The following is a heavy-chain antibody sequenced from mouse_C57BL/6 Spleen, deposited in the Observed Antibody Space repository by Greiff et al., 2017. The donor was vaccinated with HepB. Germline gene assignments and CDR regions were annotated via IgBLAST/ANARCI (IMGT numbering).Heavy chain of an antibody. CDR2: IYPGNSDT. V-gene: IGHV1-5*01. D-gene: IGHD1-1*01. CDR1: GYTFTSYW. J-gene: IGHJ3*01. CDR3: TRSSHYYGSSYGY. Sequence: EVKLMESGTVLARPGASVKMSCKTSGYTFTSYWMHWVKQRPGQGLEWIGAIYPGNSDTSYNQKFKGKAKLTAVTSASTAYMELSSLTNEDSAVYYCTRSSHYYGSSYGYWGQGTLVTVSA.